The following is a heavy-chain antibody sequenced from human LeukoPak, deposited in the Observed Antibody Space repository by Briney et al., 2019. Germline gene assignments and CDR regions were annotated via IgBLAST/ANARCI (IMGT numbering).Heavy chain of an antibody. V-gene: IGHV1-2*02. Sequence: ASVKVSCKASGYTFTGYYMHWVRQAPGQGLEWMGWINPNSGGTNYAQKFQGRVTMTRDTSISTAYMELSRLRTDDTAVYYCARRNRIYDSSGYGMVYYFDYWGQGTLVTVSS. CDR3: ARRNRIYDSSGYGMVYYFDY. CDR1: GYTFTGYY. D-gene: IGHD3-22*01. J-gene: IGHJ4*02. CDR2: INPNSGGT.